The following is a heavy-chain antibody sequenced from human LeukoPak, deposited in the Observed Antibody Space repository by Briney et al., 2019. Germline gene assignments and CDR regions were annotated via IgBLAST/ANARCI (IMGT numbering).Heavy chain of an antibody. V-gene: IGHV4-39*01. D-gene: IGHD3-22*01. CDR2: IYYSGST. J-gene: IGHJ4*02. Sequence: SETLSLTCTVSGGSISSSSYYWGWIRQPPGKGLEWIGNIYYSGSTYYNPSLKSRVTISVDTSKNQFSLKLSSVTAADTAVYYCARHFAYDSSPVRYWGQGTLVTVSS. CDR1: GGSISSSSYY. CDR3: ARHFAYDSSPVRY.